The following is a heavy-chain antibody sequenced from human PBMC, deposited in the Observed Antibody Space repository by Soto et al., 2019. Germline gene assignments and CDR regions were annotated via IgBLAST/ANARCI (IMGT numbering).Heavy chain of an antibody. V-gene: IGHV4-39*01. CDR1: GGSISSSSYY. CDR3: ARLEQLLNYYYYYGMYG. J-gene: IGHJ6*02. D-gene: IGHD6-13*01. CDR2: IYYSGST. Sequence: SATLSLTCTVSGGSISSSSYYWGWIRQPPGKGLEWIGSIYYSGSTYYNPSLKSRVTISVDTSKNQFSLKLSSVTAADTAVYYCARLEQLLNYYYYYGMYGRGQGTTVTVSS.